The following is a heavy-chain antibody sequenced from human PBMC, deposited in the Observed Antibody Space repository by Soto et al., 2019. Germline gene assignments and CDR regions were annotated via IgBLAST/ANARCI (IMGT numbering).Heavy chain of an antibody. CDR2: MNPNSGNT. D-gene: IGHD3-3*01. Sequence: QVQLVQSGAEVKKPGASVKVSCKASGYTFTSYDINWVRQATGQGLEWMGWMNPNSGNTGYAQKFQGRVTMTWNTSISTAYMELSSLRSEDTAVYYCARAGYYDFWSGYYYVDYWGQGTLVTVSS. J-gene: IGHJ4*02. V-gene: IGHV1-8*01. CDR3: ARAGYYDFWSGYYYVDY. CDR1: GYTFTSYD.